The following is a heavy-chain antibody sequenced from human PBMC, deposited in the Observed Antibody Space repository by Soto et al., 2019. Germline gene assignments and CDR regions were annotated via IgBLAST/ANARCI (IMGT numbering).Heavy chain of an antibody. CDR1: GFPFSRIS. V-gene: IGHV3-21*01. Sequence: GGSLILSWESSGFPFSRISVNWVRPVPGKGLEWVASISSGSSDTWYADSVKGRFIISRDNAQNSLFLQMNTLRPEDTAMYYCARVAYWGPGTQVTVSS. CDR3: ARVAY. J-gene: IGHJ4*02. CDR2: ISSGSSDT.